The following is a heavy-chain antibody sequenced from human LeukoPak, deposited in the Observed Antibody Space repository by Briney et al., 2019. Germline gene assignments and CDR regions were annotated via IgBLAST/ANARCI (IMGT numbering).Heavy chain of an antibody. V-gene: IGHV1-69*05. D-gene: IGHD6-13*01. CDR1: GGTFSSYA. CDR3: ARDAAAEGYYFDY. CDR2: IIPIFGTA. Sequence: SVKVSCKASGGTFSSYAISWVRQAPGQGLEWMGGIIPIFGTANYAQKFQGRVTITMDESTSTAYMELSSLRSEDTAVYYCARDAAAEGYYFDYWGQGTLVTVSS. J-gene: IGHJ4*02.